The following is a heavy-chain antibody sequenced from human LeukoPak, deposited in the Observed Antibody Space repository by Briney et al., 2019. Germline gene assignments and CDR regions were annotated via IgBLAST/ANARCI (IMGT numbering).Heavy chain of an antibody. D-gene: IGHD1-26*01. Sequence: GESLKISCKGSGYSLTSYWIGWVRQMPGKGLEWMGIIYPGDSDTRYSPSFQGQVTISADKSISTAYMEMSRLRSDDTAVYYCARSGSYYDAFDIWGQGTMVTVSS. J-gene: IGHJ3*02. V-gene: IGHV5-51*01. CDR3: ARSGSYYDAFDI. CDR2: IYPGDSDT. CDR1: GYSLTSYW.